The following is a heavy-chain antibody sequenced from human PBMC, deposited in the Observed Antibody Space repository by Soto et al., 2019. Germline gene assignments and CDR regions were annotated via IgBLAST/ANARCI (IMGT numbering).Heavy chain of an antibody. Sequence: PGESLKISCKGSGYSFSTYWIAWVRQMPGKGLEWMGIIYPDDSDIRYSPSFQGQVTISVDKSIRTAYLQWRSLTASGTAIYYCARRRETTMAYDAYDLWGQGTTVTVSS. CDR2: IYPDDSDI. CDR1: GYSFSTYW. D-gene: IGHD1-1*01. J-gene: IGHJ3*01. CDR3: ARRRETTMAYDAYDL. V-gene: IGHV5-51*01.